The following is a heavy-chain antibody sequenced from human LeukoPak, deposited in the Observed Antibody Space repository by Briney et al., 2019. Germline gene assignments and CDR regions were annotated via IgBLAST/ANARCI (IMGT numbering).Heavy chain of an antibody. CDR1: GFTFSSYS. CDR3: ARDEPGIAVACIKFPPLDY. V-gene: IGHV3-21*01. CDR2: ISSSSSYI. Sequence: GGSLRLSCAASGFTFSSYSMNWVRQAPGKGLEWVSSISSSSSYIYYADSVKGRFTISRDNAKNSLYLQMNSLRAEDTAVYYCARDEPGIAVACIKFPPLDYWGREPWSPSP. D-gene: IGHD6-19*01. J-gene: IGHJ4*02.